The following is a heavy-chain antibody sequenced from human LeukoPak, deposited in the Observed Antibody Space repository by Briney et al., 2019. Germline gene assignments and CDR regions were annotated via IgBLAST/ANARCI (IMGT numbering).Heavy chain of an antibody. D-gene: IGHD3-10*01. CDR2: ISGSGGST. Sequence: GGSLRLSCAASGFTFSSYAMSWVRQAPGKGLEWVSAISGSGGSTYYADSVKGRFTISRDNSKNTLYLQMNSLRAEDTAVYYCAKDDPLTYYYGSGSSREYFDYWGREPWSPSPQ. CDR1: GFTFSSYA. V-gene: IGHV3-23*01. CDR3: AKDDPLTYYYGSGSSREYFDY. J-gene: IGHJ4*02.